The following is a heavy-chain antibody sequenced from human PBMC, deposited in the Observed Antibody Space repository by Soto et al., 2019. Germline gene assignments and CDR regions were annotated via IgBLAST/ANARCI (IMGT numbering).Heavy chain of an antibody. CDR1: GGSISSYY. CDR3: ARRYCSSTSCYPTRFDP. V-gene: IGHV4-59*08. CDR2: IYYSGST. D-gene: IGHD2-2*01. Sequence: QVQLQESGPGLVKPSETLSLTCTVSGGSISSYYWSWIRQPPGKGLEWIGYIYYSGSTNYNPSLKSRVTISVDTSKTQFSLKLSSVTAADTAVYYCARRYCSSTSCYPTRFDPWGQGTLVTVSS. J-gene: IGHJ5*02.